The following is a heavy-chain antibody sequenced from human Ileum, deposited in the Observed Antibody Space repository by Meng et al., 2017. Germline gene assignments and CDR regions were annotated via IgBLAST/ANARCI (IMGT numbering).Heavy chain of an antibody. CDR1: GLNFRAHW. Sequence: EVQRVASGGCLVQHGWSLRLSCVASGLNFRAHWMYWVRQAPGKELVWVSRIDSDGSGTTYADSVKGRFSISRDNAKNTVFLQMNSLRAEDTAVYYCTTEWELGATNDFGYWGQGTLVTVSS. CDR2: IDSDGSGT. J-gene: IGHJ4*02. D-gene: IGHD1-26*01. V-gene: IGHV3-74*03. CDR3: TTEWELGATNDFGY.